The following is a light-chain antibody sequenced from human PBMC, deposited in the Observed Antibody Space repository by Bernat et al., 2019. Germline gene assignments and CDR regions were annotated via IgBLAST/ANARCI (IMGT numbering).Light chain of an antibody. CDR2: AAS. J-gene: IGKJ3*01. Sequence: DIQMTQSPSSLSASVGDRVTITCRARQSISSYLNWYQQKPGKAPKPLIYAASSLQSGVPSRFSGSGSGTDFTLTISSLQPEDFATYYCQQSYSTPTFGPGTKVDIK. CDR3: QQSYSTPT. CDR1: QSISSY. V-gene: IGKV1-39*01.